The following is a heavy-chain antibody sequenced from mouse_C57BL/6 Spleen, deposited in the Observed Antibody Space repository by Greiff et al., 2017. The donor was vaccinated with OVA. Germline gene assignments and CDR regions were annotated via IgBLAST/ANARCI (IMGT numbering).Heavy chain of an antibody. CDR2: ISSGGSYT. J-gene: IGHJ2*01. D-gene: IGHD3-2*01. CDR3: ARDRNSYFDY. CDR1: GFTFSSYG. Sequence: EVQLQESGGDLVKPGGSLKLSCAASGFTFSSYGMSWVRQTPDKRLEWVATISSGGSYTYYPDSVKGRFTISRDNAKNTLYLQMSSLKSEDTAMYYCARDRNSYFDYWGQGTTLTVSS. V-gene: IGHV5-6*01.